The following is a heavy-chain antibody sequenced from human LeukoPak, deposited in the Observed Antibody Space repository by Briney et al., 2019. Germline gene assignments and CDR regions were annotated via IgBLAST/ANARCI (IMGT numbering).Heavy chain of an antibody. V-gene: IGHV5-51*01. CDR3: ARQGVGATSDY. CDR2: IYPDDSDT. CDR1: GYSFTNYW. Sequence: GESLKISCKGSGYSFTNYWIGWVRQMPGKGLEWMGIIYPDDSDTAYSPSLQGQVTMSVDKSITTAYLQWSSLKASDSAMYYCARQGVGATSDYWGQGTLVTVSS. D-gene: IGHD1-26*01. J-gene: IGHJ4*02.